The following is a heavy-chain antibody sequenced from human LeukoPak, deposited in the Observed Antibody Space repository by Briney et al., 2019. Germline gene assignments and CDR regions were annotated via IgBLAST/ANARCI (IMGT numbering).Heavy chain of an antibody. Sequence: PSETLSLTCTVSGVSISSYYWRWIRQPPGKGLEWIGYIYYSGSTNYNPSLKSRVTISVDTSKNQFSLKLSSVTAADTAVYYCARRRDGYIFDYWGQGTLVTVSS. V-gene: IGHV4-59*01. CDR3: ARRRDGYIFDY. CDR1: GVSISSYY. CDR2: IYYSGST. J-gene: IGHJ4*02. D-gene: IGHD5-24*01.